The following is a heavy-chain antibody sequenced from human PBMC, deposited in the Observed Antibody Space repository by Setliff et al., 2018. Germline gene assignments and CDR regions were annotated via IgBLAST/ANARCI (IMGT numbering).Heavy chain of an antibody. CDR3: IDGRNRAWGVY. J-gene: IGHJ4*02. CDR2: VNPDGSGK. Sequence: PGGSLRLSCVASGYTFSSYAIHWVRQAPGKGLEWVANVNPDGSGKYYVDSVKGRFTISRDNAKNSLYLQMDSLRVEDTAVYYCIDGRNRAWGVYWGQGTLVTVSS. D-gene: IGHD7-27*01. V-gene: IGHV3-7*01. CDR1: GYTFSSYA.